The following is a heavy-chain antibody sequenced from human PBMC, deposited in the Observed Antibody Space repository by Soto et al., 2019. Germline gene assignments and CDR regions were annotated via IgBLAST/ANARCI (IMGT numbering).Heavy chain of an antibody. D-gene: IGHD3-3*01. CDR3: ATIPTSNDFWSGMPDY. J-gene: IGHJ4*02. CDR1: GGTFSSYT. Sequence: SVKVSCKASGGTFSSYTISWVRQAPGQGLEWMGRIIPILGIANYAQKFQGRVTITADKSTSTAYMELSSLRSEDTAVYYCATIPTSNDFWSGMPDYWGQGTLVTVSS. CDR2: IIPILGIA. V-gene: IGHV1-69*02.